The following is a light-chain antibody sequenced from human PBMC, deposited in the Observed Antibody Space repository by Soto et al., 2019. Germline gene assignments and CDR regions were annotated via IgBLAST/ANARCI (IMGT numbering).Light chain of an antibody. CDR1: QSVSTY. Sequence: EVVLTQSPATLSLSPGERATLSCRASQSVSTYLAWYQQKPGQAPRLLIYDASNRATGIPARLSGSGSATDFTLTISSLAPEDFAVYYCQQRSSWITFGQGTRLEIK. CDR3: QQRSSWIT. V-gene: IGKV3-11*01. CDR2: DAS. J-gene: IGKJ5*01.